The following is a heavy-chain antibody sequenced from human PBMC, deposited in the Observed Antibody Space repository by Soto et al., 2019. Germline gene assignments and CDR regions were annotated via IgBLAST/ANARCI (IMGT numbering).Heavy chain of an antibody. CDR1: GGSISGSYYY. D-gene: IGHD3-16*01. CDR2: VFYTGFT. Sequence: PSETLSLTCAVSGGSISGSYYYWGWLRQSPGKGPEWIGSVFYTGFTSYNPSLESRVSVSVDTSKNQFSLKVSGVSAADTAVYYCAKVGGGGPVTAAIGRFDSWGQGTQVTVSS. V-gene: IGHV4-39*01. J-gene: IGHJ4*02. CDR3: AKVGGGGPVTAAIGRFDS.